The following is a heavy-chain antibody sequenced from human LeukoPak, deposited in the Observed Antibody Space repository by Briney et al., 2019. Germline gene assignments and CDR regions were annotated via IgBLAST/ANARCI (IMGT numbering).Heavy chain of an antibody. Sequence: GGSLRLSCAASGFDFSTYAINWVRQVPGKGLEWVSSISTMSNYIFYGDSVKGRFTISRDNAKNSVYLQMNSLRPEDTAVYYCSRDRLGGLDLWGQGTLVTVSS. CDR1: GFDFSTYA. V-gene: IGHV3-21*01. CDR3: SRDRLGGLDL. CDR2: ISTMSNYI. J-gene: IGHJ5*02. D-gene: IGHD5-12*01.